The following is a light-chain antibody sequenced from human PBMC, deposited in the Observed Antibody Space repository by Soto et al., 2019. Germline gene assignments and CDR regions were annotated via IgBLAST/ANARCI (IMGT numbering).Light chain of an antibody. CDR3: QAWGDTTGVV. V-gene: IGLV3-1*01. J-gene: IGLJ2*01. CDR2: LDT. Sequence: SYELTQPPSVSVSPGQTASITCSGGDLGNRYACWYQQKPGQSPVLVIYLDTKRPSGIPERFSGSNSGNTATLTISGTQAVDEAEYCCQAWGDTTGVVFGGGTQLTVL. CDR1: DLGNRY.